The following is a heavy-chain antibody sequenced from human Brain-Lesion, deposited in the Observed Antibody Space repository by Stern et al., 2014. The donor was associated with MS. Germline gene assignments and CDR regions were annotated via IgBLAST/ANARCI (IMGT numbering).Heavy chain of an antibody. D-gene: IGHD2-2*01. Sequence: QVQLVESGPGLVKPSQTLSLSCTVSGGSISSGGYYWSWIRQPAGKGLEWIGGIFNSGSTSYNPSLNSRVTISIDKFNKPFSLRVNSMTAADTAVYYCARGRVVPGFQYYATDVCGQGTTVIVSS. J-gene: IGHJ6*02. CDR3: ARGRVVPGFQYYATDV. CDR2: IFNSGST. V-gene: IGHV4-61*02. CDR1: GGSISSGGYY.